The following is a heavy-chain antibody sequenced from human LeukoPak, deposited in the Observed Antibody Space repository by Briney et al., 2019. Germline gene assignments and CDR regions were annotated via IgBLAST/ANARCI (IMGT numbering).Heavy chain of an antibody. CDR3: AKDPEPLRFLEWLPYSYFDY. D-gene: IGHD3-3*01. CDR2: ISGSGGST. CDR1: GFTFTNYS. V-gene: IGHV3-23*01. Sequence: GGSLRLSCVASGFTFTNYSMNWVRQAPGKGLEWVSAISGSGGSTYYADSVKGRFTISRDNSKNTLYLQMNSLRAEDTAVYYCAKDPEPLRFLEWLPYSYFDYWGQGTLVTVSS. J-gene: IGHJ4*02.